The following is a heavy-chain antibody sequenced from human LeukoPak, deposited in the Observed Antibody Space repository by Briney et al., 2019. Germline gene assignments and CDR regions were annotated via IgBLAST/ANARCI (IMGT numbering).Heavy chain of an antibody. D-gene: IGHD6-13*01. V-gene: IGHV3-7*01. J-gene: IGHJ4*02. Sequence: GGSLRLSCAASGFTFSSYWMSWVRQAPGKGLEWVANIKQDGNEKYYVDSVKGRFTISRDNAKSSLYLQMNSLRAEDTAVYYCARDSLSIAAADDYWGQGTLVTVSS. CDR2: IKQDGNEK. CDR3: ARDSLSIAAADDY. CDR1: GFTFSSYW.